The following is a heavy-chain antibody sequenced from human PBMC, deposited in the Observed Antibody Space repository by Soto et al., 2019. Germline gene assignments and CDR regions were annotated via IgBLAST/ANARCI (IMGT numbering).Heavy chain of an antibody. D-gene: IGHD1-26*01. Sequence: GASVKVSCKASGGTFSSYAISWVRQAPGQGLEWMGGIIPIFGTANYAQKFQGRVTITADESTSTAYMELSSLRSEDTAVYYCARDTPLRESGSYFLDYWGQGTPVTVSS. CDR2: IIPIFGTA. CDR1: GGTFSSYA. V-gene: IGHV1-69*13. J-gene: IGHJ4*02. CDR3: ARDTPLRESGSYFLDY.